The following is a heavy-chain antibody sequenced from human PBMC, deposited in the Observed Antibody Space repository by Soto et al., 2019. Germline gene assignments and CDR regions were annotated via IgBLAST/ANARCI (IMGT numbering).Heavy chain of an antibody. CDR3: ARDVHYCSSTGCYYWFDP. D-gene: IGHD2-2*01. Sequence: GGSLRLSCAASGFTLSSHWMSWVRQAPGKGLEWVANINQDGSEKNYVDSVKGRFTISSDNAKNSLYLQMNSLRAEDTAVYYCARDVHYCSSTGCYYWFDPWGQGALVTVSS. V-gene: IGHV3-7*01. CDR1: GFTLSSHW. CDR2: INQDGSEK. J-gene: IGHJ5*02.